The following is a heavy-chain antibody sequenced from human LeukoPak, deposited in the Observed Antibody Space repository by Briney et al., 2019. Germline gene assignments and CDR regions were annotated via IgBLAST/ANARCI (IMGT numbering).Heavy chain of an antibody. V-gene: IGHV1-69*13. D-gene: IGHD3-3*01. Sequence: ASVKVSCKASGGTFSSYAISWVRQAPGQGLEWMGGIIPIFGTANYAQKFQGRVTITADESTSTAYMELSSLRSDDTAVYYCARDSFYDFWSGYHDNWFDPWGQGTLVTVSS. CDR3: ARDSFYDFWSGYHDNWFDP. CDR1: GGTFSSYA. J-gene: IGHJ5*02. CDR2: IIPIFGTA.